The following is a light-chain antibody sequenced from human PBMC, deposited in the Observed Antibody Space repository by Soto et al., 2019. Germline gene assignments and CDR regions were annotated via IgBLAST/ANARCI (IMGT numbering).Light chain of an antibody. V-gene: IGLV2-8*01. CDR2: EVN. CDR3: SSYAGSSNV. J-gene: IGLJ1*01. Sequence: QSALTQPPSASGSPGQSVAISCTGTSSDVGGYNYVSWYQQHPGKAPKLMIYEVNKRPSGVPDRFSGSKSGNTASLTVSGLQAEDEAPSYCSSYAGSSNVFGTGTKVTVL. CDR1: SSDVGGYNY.